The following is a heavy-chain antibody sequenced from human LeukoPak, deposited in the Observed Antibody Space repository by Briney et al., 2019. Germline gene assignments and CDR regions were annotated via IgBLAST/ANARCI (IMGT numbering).Heavy chain of an antibody. D-gene: IGHD3-22*01. Sequence: GRSLRLSCAASGFTFSSYGMHWVRQAPGKGLEWVAVIWYDGSNKYYADSVKGRFTISRDNSKNTLYLQMNSLRAEDTAVYYCARGIYYDSRGLDYWGQGTLVTVSS. J-gene: IGHJ4*02. V-gene: IGHV3-33*01. CDR2: IWYDGSNK. CDR1: GFTFSSYG. CDR3: ARGIYYDSRGLDY.